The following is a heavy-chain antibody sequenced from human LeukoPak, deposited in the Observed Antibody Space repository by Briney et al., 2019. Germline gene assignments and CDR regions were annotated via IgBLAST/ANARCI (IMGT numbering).Heavy chain of an antibody. V-gene: IGHV1-46*01. CDR3: TRVGIFRSNAGWLDP. Sequence: GASVKVSCEASGYTFTSYYIHWVRQTPGQELEWMGIINPDGGSTGYAQKFQGRITMTKDTSTSTVYMELSSLRSEDTAVYYCTRVGIFRSNAGWLDPWAQGTLVTVSS. D-gene: IGHD2/OR15-2a*01. CDR1: GYTFTSYY. CDR2: INPDGGST. J-gene: IGHJ5*02.